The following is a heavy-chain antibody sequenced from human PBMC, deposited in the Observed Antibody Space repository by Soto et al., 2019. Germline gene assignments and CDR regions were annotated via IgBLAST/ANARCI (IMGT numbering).Heavy chain of an antibody. CDR3: AHRGGIAVLDY. CDR2: IYWDDDK. V-gene: IGHV2-5*02. Sequence: QITLKESGPTLVKPTQTLTLTCTFSGFSLSTSGVGVGWIRQPPGKALEWLALIYWDDDKRYSPSLKSRLTXPXDTSKNQVVLTMTNMDPVDTATYYCAHRGGIAVLDYWGQGTLVTVSS. CDR1: GFSLSTSGVG. J-gene: IGHJ4*02. D-gene: IGHD6-19*01.